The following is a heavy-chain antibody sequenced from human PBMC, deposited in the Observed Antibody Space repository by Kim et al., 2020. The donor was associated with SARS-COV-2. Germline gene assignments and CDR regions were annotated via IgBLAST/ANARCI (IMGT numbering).Heavy chain of an antibody. CDR3: AKDMSYSSGWNYFDY. V-gene: IGHV3-43*01. J-gene: IGHJ4*02. Sequence: DSVKGRFTISRDNSKNSLYLQMNSLRTEDTALYYCAKDMSYSSGWNYFDYWGQGTLVTVSS. D-gene: IGHD6-19*01.